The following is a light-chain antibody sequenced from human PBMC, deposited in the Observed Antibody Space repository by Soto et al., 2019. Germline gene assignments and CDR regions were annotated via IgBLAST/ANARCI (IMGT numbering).Light chain of an antibody. Sequence: DVVVTQSPLSLPVTLGQSASISCKSSQGLTYSDGNTCLSWFQQRPGQSPRRLSYRVSNRDSGVPDRFSGSGSGTDFTLKISRVEAEDVGVYYCFPGTWWPYTFGQGTKLEIK. J-gene: IGKJ2*01. V-gene: IGKV2-30*01. CDR3: FPGTWWPYT. CDR2: RVS. CDR1: QGLTYSDGNTC.